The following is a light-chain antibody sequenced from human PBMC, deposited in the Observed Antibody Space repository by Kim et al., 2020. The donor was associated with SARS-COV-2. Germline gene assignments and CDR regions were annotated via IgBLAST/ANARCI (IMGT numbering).Light chain of an antibody. J-gene: IGLJ3*02. V-gene: IGLV3-19*01. Sequence: SSELTQDPAVSVALGQTVRITCQGDSLRSYYASWYQQKPEQAPVLVIYGKNNRPSGIPDRFSGSSSGNTASLTITGAQAEDEADYYCNSRDSSGNHRWVFGGGTKVTVL. CDR3: NSRDSSGNHRWV. CDR2: GKN. CDR1: SLRSYY.